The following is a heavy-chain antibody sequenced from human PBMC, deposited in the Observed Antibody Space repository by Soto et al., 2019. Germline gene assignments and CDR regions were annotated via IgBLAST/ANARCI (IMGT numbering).Heavy chain of an antibody. Sequence: QMYLVESGGGVVQPGRSLRLSCAASGFTFGAYTMHWVRQAPGKGLEWVAAISYDGNSERYTDPVKGRFTVSRDNPSDTLYLQMNSLRVEDTAVYYCERDGYSGRSDGFDIWGQGTKVTVSS. V-gene: IGHV3-30*14. CDR3: ERDGYSGRSDGFDI. CDR2: ISYDGNSE. CDR1: GFTFGAYT. J-gene: IGHJ3*02. D-gene: IGHD5-12*01.